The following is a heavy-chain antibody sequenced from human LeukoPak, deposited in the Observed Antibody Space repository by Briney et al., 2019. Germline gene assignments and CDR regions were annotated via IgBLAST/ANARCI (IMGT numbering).Heavy chain of an antibody. CDR3: ARDVGSGSSLFYFDY. D-gene: IGHD3-10*01. CDR1: GGSISSYY. V-gene: IGHV4-59*01. J-gene: IGHJ4*02. CDR2: IYYSGST. Sequence: SETLSLTCTVSGGSISSYYWSWIRRPPGKGLEWIGYIYYSGSTNYNPSLKSRVTISVDTSKNQFSLKLSSVTAADTAVYYCARDVGSGSSLFYFDYWGQGTLVTVS.